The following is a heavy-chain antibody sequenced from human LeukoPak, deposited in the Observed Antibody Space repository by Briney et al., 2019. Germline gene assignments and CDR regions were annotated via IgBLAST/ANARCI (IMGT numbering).Heavy chain of an antibody. CDR2: ISSSGSTI. D-gene: IGHD3-10*01. Sequence: GGSLRLSCAASGFTFSSYEMNWVRQAPGKGLEWVSYISSSGSTIYYADSVKGRFTISRDNAKNSLYLQMNSLRAEDTAVYYCATSWLGDYYFDYWGQGTLVTVSS. CDR3: ATSWLGDYYFDY. J-gene: IGHJ4*02. CDR1: GFTFSSYE. V-gene: IGHV3-48*03.